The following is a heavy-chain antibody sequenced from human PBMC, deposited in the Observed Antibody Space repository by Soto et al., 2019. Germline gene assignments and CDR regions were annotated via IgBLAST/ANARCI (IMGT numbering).Heavy chain of an antibody. CDR1: GDSVSSNSAA. CDR2: TYYRSKWYN. D-gene: IGHD2-2*02. Sequence: SQTLSLTCAISGDSVSSNSAAWNWIRQSPSRGLEWLGRTYYRSKWYNDYAVSVKSRITINPDTSKNQFSLQLNSVTPEDTAVYYCARDSCCSSTSCYRWDYYGMDVWGQGTTVTAP. CDR3: ARDSCCSSTSCYRWDYYGMDV. J-gene: IGHJ6*02. V-gene: IGHV6-1*01.